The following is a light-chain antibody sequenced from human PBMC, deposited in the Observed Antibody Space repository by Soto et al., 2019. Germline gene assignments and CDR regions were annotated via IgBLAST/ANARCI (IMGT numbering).Light chain of an antibody. CDR2: EGS. V-gene: IGLV2-23*01. CDR3: CSYAGSFTSV. CDR1: SSDVGSGSHNL. J-gene: IGLJ1*01. Sequence: QSALTQPASVSGSPGQSITISCTGTSSDVGSGSHNLVSWYQQRPGKAPKLMIYEGSKRPSGVSNRFSGSKSGYTASLTVSGLQAEDEADYYCCSYAGSFTSVFGPGTKLTVL.